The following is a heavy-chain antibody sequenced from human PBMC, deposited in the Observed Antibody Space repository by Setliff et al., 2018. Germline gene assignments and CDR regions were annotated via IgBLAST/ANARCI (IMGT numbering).Heavy chain of an antibody. Sequence: PGGSLRLSCAASGFTFSNSWMSWVRQAPGKGLEWVANIKQDGSEKYYVDSVKGRFTISRDNAKNSLYLQMSSLRAEDTAVYYCARDGGEYRGQGTLVTVSS. CDR1: GFTFSNSW. CDR3: ARDGGEY. V-gene: IGHV3-7*01. D-gene: IGHD3-16*01. CDR2: IKQDGSEK. J-gene: IGHJ4*02.